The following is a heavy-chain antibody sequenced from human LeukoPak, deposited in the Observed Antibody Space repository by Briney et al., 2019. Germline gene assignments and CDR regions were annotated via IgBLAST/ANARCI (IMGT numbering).Heavy chain of an antibody. CDR2: IGWDDDK. J-gene: IGHJ4*02. CDR3: ARMAYSGNYWTSFDY. CDR1: GFSLSTSGMR. Sequence: SGPALVKPTQTLTLTCTFSGFSLSTSGMRVSWIRQPPGKALEWLARIGWDDDKFYRTSLKTRLTISEDTSKNQVVLTMTNMDPVDTATYYCARMAYSGNYWTSFDYWGQGTLVTVSS. V-gene: IGHV2-70*04. D-gene: IGHD1-26*01.